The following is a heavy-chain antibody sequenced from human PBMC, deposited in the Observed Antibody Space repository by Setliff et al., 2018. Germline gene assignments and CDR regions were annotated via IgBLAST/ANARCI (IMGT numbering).Heavy chain of an antibody. CDR2: ISGGDGNT. V-gene: IGHV1-3*01. Sequence: ASVKVSCKASGYSFTTYGMHWVRQAPGQRPEWMGWISGGDGNTKYSQKFQDRLTISVDTSKNQFSLRLSSVTAADTAVYFCARDYGPNDYWGQGSLVTVS. CDR1: GYSFTTYG. J-gene: IGHJ4*02. CDR3: ARDYGPNDY. D-gene: IGHD3-16*01.